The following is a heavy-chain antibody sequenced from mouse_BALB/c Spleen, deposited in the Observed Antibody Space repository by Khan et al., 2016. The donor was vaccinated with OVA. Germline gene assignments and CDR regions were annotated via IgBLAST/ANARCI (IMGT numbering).Heavy chain of an antibody. CDR2: IYPFNDDT. CDR3: AQVGNYYVSFAY. D-gene: IGHD1-1*01. Sequence: VQLKESGPELVKPGASVKMSCKASGYTFTSYVMHWVKQKPGLGLEWIGYIYPFNDDTKYNEKFKGKATLTSDKSSSTAYIELNSLTSEDSAVYYCAQVGNYYVSFAYWGQGTLVTVYA. CDR1: GYTFTSYV. J-gene: IGHJ3*01. V-gene: IGHV1S136*01.